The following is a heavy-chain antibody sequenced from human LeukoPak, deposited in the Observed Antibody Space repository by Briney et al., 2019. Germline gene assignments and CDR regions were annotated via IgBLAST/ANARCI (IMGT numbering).Heavy chain of an antibody. CDR3: AREIVGGFNPGAY. Sequence: GGSLRLSCAASGFTFSDYYMTWIRQAPGKGLEWVSYISGSSSNTNYADSVKGRFTISRDNAKNSLYLQMNSLRAEDTAVYYCAREIVGGFNPGAYWGQGTLVTVSS. CDR2: ISGSSSNT. CDR1: GFTFSDYY. D-gene: IGHD1-14*01. V-gene: IGHV3-11*06. J-gene: IGHJ4*02.